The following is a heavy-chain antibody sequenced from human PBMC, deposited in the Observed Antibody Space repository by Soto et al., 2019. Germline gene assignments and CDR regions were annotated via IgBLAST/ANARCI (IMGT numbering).Heavy chain of an antibody. CDR3: ARATTPSL. D-gene: IGHD1-1*01. J-gene: IGHJ1*01. CDR2: IYYSGST. Sequence: QVQLQESGPGLVKPSETLSLTCTVSGASISSYYWSWIRQPPGKGLEWIGYIYYSGSTNYNPSLTTRVPMSVDTSKNHFSLKLSSVTAADTAMYYCARATTPSLWGQGTLVTVSS. V-gene: IGHV4-59*01. CDR1: GASISSYY.